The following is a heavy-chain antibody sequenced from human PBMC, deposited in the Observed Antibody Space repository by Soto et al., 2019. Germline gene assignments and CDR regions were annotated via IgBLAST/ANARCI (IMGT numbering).Heavy chain of an antibody. D-gene: IGHD6-19*01. CDR2: IWYDGGNK. Sequence: QVQLVESGGGVVQPGRSLRLSCAASGFNFSSYVMHWVRQAPGKGLEWVAVIWYDGGNKYYADSVKGRFTNSRDNSKNTLYLQMNSLIAEDTAVHYCARDGQWLPRDGLRSSYYFDYWGQGTLVTVSS. J-gene: IGHJ4*02. V-gene: IGHV3-33*01. CDR3: ARDGQWLPRDGLRSSYYFDY. CDR1: GFNFSSYV.